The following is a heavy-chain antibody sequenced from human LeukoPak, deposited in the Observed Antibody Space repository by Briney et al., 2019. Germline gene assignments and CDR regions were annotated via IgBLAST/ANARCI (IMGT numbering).Heavy chain of an antibody. D-gene: IGHD2-15*01. CDR2: IYHSGST. Sequence: SGTLSLTCAVSGGSISSSNWWSWVRQPPGKGLEWIGEIYHSGSTNYNPSLKSRVTISVDKSKNQFSLKLSSVTAADTAVYYCARSPLSGGGSPWFDPWGQGTLVTVSS. V-gene: IGHV4-4*02. J-gene: IGHJ5*02. CDR3: ARSPLSGGGSPWFDP. CDR1: GGSISSSNW.